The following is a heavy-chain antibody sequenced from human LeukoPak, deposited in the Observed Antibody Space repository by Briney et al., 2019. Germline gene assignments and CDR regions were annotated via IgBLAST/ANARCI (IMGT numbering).Heavy chain of an antibody. CDR1: GYTFTDYY. CDR3: ATGIAVAGIPYYFDY. CDR2: VDPEDGET. V-gene: IGHV1-69-2*01. J-gene: IGHJ4*02. Sequence: GASVKVSCKVSGYTFTDYYMHWVQQAPGKGLEWMGLVDPEDGETIYAEKFQGSVTITADTSTDTAYMELSSLRSEDTAVYYCATGIAVAGIPYYFDYWGQGTLVTVSS. D-gene: IGHD6-19*01.